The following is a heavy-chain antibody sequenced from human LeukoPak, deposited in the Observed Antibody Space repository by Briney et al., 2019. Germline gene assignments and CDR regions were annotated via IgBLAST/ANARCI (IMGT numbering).Heavy chain of an antibody. Sequence: GGSLRLSCTASGFTFGDYGMSWVRQAPGKGLEWVGRIKSKTDGGTTDYAAPVKGRFTISRDDSKNTLYLQMNSLKTEDTAVYYCTSKGGYSWGQGTLVTVSS. CDR2: IKSKTDGGTT. J-gene: IGHJ4*02. CDR1: GFTFGDYG. D-gene: IGHD5-12*01. V-gene: IGHV3-15*01. CDR3: TSKGGYS.